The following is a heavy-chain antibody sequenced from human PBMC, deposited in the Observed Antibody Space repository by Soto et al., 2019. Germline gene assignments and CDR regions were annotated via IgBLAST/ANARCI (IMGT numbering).Heavy chain of an antibody. CDR2: INPNVGGT. Sequence: QVQLVQSGAEVKKPGASVYVSCKASGYTFSDYYVHWVRQAPGQGLEWMGWINPNVGGTNYARKFQGRVTMTRATSISTVYMKLTRLSPDDTAIYYCARGGREVPRIPYDTWGQGTRVAVSS. CDR1: GYTFSDYY. V-gene: IGHV1-2*02. CDR3: ARGGREVPRIPYDT. J-gene: IGHJ5*02. D-gene: IGHD3-16*01.